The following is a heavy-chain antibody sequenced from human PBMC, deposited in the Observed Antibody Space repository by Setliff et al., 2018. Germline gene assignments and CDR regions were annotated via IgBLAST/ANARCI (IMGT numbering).Heavy chain of an antibody. V-gene: IGHV3-74*01. CDR2: IYSDGSMT. J-gene: IGHJ3*02. CDR3: ARERGAGSSRWYSHDGFDI. CDR1: GFTFGSNW. Sequence: GGSLRLSCAASGFTFGSNWMNWVRQAPGKGLVWVSRIYSDGSMTDYADSVKGRFTISRDNARNILYLQMNSLKIEDTAVYFCARERGAGSSRWYSHDGFDIWGQGTMVTVSS. D-gene: IGHD6-13*01.